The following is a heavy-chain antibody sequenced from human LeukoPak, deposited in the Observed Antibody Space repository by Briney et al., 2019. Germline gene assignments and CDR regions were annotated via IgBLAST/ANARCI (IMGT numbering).Heavy chain of an antibody. CDR1: GFSFSTYG. CDR3: ATEGSFDY. CDR2: IRFDGGKK. Sequence: HPGGSLRLSCAASGFSFSTYGFHWVRQAPGKGLEWVTFIRFDGGKKNYADSVKGRFAISRDNSKNTVYLQMNSLRAEDAAVYYCATEGSFDYWGQGTLVTVSS. J-gene: IGHJ4*02. V-gene: IGHV3-30*02.